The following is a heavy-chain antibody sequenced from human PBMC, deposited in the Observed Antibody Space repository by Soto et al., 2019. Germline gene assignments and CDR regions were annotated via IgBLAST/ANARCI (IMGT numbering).Heavy chain of an antibody. J-gene: IGHJ6*02. Sequence: QVQLVQSGAEVKKPGSSVKVSCKASGGTFSSYAISWVRQAPGQGLEWMGGIIPIFGTANYAQKFQGRVTITADESTSTSYMELSSLRSEDTAVYYCAIAVAAPGEHYYYYGMDVWGQGTTVTVSS. CDR2: IIPIFGTA. CDR3: AIAVAAPGEHYYYYGMDV. D-gene: IGHD6-19*01. CDR1: GGTFSSYA. V-gene: IGHV1-69*12.